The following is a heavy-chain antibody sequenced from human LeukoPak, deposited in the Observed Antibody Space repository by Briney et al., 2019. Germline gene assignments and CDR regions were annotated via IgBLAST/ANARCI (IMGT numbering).Heavy chain of an antibody. CDR3: VRHYYDSTGFDRSYYYYGMDV. J-gene: IGHJ6*02. V-gene: IGHV4-39*01. D-gene: IGHD3-22*01. Sequence: SETLSLTCTVSGDSISSSSSYWGWVRQPPGKGLEWIGSIYYSGRPYYSPSLRGRVTMSVDTSKNQFSLKLSSVTAADTAVYYCVRHYYDSTGFDRSYYYYGMDVWGHGTVVTVSS. CDR1: GDSISSSSSY. CDR2: IYYSGRP.